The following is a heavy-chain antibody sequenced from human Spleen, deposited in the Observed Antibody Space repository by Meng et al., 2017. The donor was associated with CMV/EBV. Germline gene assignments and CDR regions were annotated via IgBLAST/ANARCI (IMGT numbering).Heavy chain of an antibody. CDR2: ISGASTAT. J-gene: IGHJ4*02. CDR1: FSFSTYA. V-gene: IGHV3-23*01. Sequence: FSFSTYAMNWVRQAPGKGLEWVSSISGASTATHYADSVKGRFTVSRDNSKSTVYLQMNSLRVEDTATYYCAKGASPSVIDVLTLADYWGQGTLVTVSS. CDR3: AKGASPSVIDVLTLADY. D-gene: IGHD3-22*01.